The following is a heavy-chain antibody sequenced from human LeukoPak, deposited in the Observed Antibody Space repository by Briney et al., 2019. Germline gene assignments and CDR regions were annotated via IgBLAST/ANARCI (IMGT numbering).Heavy chain of an antibody. V-gene: IGHV4-30-4*08. Sequence: SETLSLTCTVSGGSISSGDYYWSWIRQPPGKGLEWIGYIYYSGSTYYNPSLKSRVTISVDTSKNQFSLKLSSVTAADTAVYYCARIWTYGDYVGGVGYWGQGTLVTVSS. CDR1: GGSISSGDYY. J-gene: IGHJ4*02. CDR3: ARIWTYGDYVGGVGY. D-gene: IGHD4-17*01. CDR2: IYYSGST.